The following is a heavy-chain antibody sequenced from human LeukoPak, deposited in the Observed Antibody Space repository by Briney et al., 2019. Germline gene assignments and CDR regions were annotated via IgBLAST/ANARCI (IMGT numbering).Heavy chain of an antibody. V-gene: IGHV1-18*01. D-gene: IGHD6-19*01. J-gene: IGHJ3*02. CDR1: GYTFTIYG. CDR2: ISAYNGNT. Sequence: ASVKVSCKASGYTFTIYGISWVRQAPGQGLEWMGWISAYNGNTNYAQKLQGRVTMTTDTSTSTAYMELRSLRSDDTAVYYCARDFRIAVAPDAFDIWGQGTMVTVSS. CDR3: ARDFRIAVAPDAFDI.